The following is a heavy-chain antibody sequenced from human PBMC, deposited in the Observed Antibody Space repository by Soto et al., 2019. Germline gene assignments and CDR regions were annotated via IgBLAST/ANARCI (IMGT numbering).Heavy chain of an antibody. V-gene: IGHV4-39*01. D-gene: IGHD6-19*01. Sequence: SSETLSLTCTVSGGSISSSSYYWVWIRQPPGKGLEWIGSIYYSGSTYYNPSLKSRVTISVDTSKNQFSLKLSSVTAADTAVYYCAGYPAVAGTYYFDHWGQGTLVTVSS. CDR1: GGSISSSSYY. CDR3: AGYPAVAGTYYFDH. J-gene: IGHJ4*02. CDR2: IYYSGST.